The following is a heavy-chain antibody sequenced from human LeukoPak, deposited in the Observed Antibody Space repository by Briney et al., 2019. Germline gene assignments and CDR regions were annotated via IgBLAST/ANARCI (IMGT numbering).Heavy chain of an antibody. CDR1: GFTVSSNY. CDR3: ARESSYGYVDY. J-gene: IGHJ4*02. D-gene: IGHD5-18*01. CDR2: IYSGGST. V-gene: IGHV3-66*02. Sequence: GGSLRLSCAASGFTVSSNYTSWVRQAPGKGLEWVSVIYSGGSTYYADSVKGRFTISRDNSKNTLYLQMNSLRAEDTAVYYCARESSYGYVDYWGQGTLVTVSS.